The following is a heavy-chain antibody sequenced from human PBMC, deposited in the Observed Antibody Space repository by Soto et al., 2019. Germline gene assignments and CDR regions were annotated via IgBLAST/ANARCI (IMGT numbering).Heavy chain of an antibody. D-gene: IGHD4-17*01. J-gene: IGHJ5*02. CDR3: ARYIYGQGFKA. Sequence: QVQLVQPGTEVWKPGASVKVSCEPSGDTFTNFDLNWVRQASGQGLEWIGWMRADSGDSGHARKFQGRVTLTRDTSRSTAYMELSSLRAEDTAVYYCARYIYGQGFKAWGQGTLVFVSS. CDR2: MRADSGDS. V-gene: IGHV1-8*01. CDR1: GDTFTNFD.